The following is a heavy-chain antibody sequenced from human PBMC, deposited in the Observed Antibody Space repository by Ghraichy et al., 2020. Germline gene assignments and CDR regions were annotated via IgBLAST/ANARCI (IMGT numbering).Heavy chain of an antibody. CDR2: ISGSGGST. Sequence: GGSLRLSCAASGFTFSINAMSWVRQAPGKGLEWVSGISGSGGSTYYADSVKGRLTISRDNSKNTLYLQMNSLRAEDTAVYYCATGYSYGPSWGQGTLVTVSS. CDR1: GFTFSINA. D-gene: IGHD5-18*01. CDR3: ATGYSYGPS. V-gene: IGHV3-23*01. J-gene: IGHJ4*02.